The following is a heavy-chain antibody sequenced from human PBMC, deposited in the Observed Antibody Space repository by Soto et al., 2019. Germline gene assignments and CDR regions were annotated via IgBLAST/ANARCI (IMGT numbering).Heavy chain of an antibody. CDR2: IIPIFGTA. Sequence: QVQLVPSGAEVKKPGSSVKVSCKASVGTFSSYAISWVRQAPGQGLEWMGGIIPIFGTANYAQKFQGRVRITADEAKSTATMGMSSLRCEDTAVYYLEGVVGGVAAVRPGDGFGIWGQGTMVTVS. V-gene: IGHV1-69*01. CDR3: EGVVGGVAAVRPGDGFGI. CDR1: VGTFSSYA. J-gene: IGHJ3*02. D-gene: IGHD2-15*01.